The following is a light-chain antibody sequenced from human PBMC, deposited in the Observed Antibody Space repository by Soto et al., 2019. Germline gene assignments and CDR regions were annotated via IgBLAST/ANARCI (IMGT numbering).Light chain of an antibody. CDR1: SSDVGGYDY. CDR3: SSYTGSSTFV. V-gene: IGLV2-14*01. CDR2: DVN. Sequence: QSVLTQPASVSGSSGQSITISCTGTSSDVGGYDYVSWYQQLPGKAPKLLIYDVNNRPSGVSHRFSGSKSGNTASLTISGLQAEDGADYYCSSYTGSSTFVFGTGTKVTVL. J-gene: IGLJ1*01.